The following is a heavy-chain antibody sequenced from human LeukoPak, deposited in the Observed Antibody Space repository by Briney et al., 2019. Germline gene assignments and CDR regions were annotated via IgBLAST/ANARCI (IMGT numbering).Heavy chain of an antibody. J-gene: IGHJ6*03. CDR1: RFTISSNY. D-gene: IGHD5-12*01. CDR2: IYSGGST. V-gene: IGHV3-66*02. CDR3: AREYSGYDPGYYYIDV. Sequence: GGSLRLSCAASRFTISSNYMSWVRQAPGKGLEWVSVIYSGGSTYYADSVKGRFTISRDNSKNTLYLQMNSLSVEDTAVYYCAREYSGYDPGYYYIDVCGKGTTVSVSS.